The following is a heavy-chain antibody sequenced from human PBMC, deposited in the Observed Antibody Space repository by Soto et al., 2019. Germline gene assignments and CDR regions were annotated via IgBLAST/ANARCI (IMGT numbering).Heavy chain of an antibody. Sequence: EVQLVESGGGLVQPGGSLRLSCAASGFTVSSNYMSWVRQAPGKGLEWVSVIYSGGSTYYADSVKGRFTISRDNSKNTLYRQMNSLRAEATAVYYCAIGATYYDYYGMGVWGQGTTVTVSS. D-gene: IGHD1-26*01. CDR2: IYSGGST. V-gene: IGHV3-66*01. CDR3: AIGATYYDYYGMGV. J-gene: IGHJ6*02. CDR1: GFTVSSNY.